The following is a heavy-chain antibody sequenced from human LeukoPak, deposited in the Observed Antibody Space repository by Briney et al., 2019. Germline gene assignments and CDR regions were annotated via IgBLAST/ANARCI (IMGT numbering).Heavy chain of an antibody. Sequence: SETLSLTCGVSGGSITTTNYWSWVRQPPGGGLEWIGEISLAGRTRYNPSLKSRVNISIDESKNHLYLNLASVTAADTAVYYCSRGSGPFCPFGHWGQGTLVAVTS. D-gene: IGHD1-26*01. CDR2: ISLAGRT. CDR1: GGSITTTNY. V-gene: IGHV4-4*02. CDR3: SRGSGPFCPFGH. J-gene: IGHJ4*02.